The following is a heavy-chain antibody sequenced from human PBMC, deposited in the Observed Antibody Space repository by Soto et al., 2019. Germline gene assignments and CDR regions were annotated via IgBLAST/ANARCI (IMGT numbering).Heavy chain of an antibody. CDR1: GGSIIRSSYY. CDR3: ARRLFYDSSGFEGGGMDV. Sequence: SEALSLTCTVSGGSIIRSSYYWGWIRQAPGKGLEWIGSIYYSGSTYYNPSLKSRVTISVDTSKNQFSLKLSSVTAADTAVYYCARRLFYDSSGFEGGGMDVWGQGTTVT. V-gene: IGHV4-39*01. CDR2: IYYSGST. J-gene: IGHJ6*02. D-gene: IGHD3-22*01.